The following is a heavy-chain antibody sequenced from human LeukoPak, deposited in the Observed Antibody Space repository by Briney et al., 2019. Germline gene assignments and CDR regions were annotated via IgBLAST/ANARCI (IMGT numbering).Heavy chain of an antibody. D-gene: IGHD3-3*01. V-gene: IGHV3-21*06. CDR3: ARVPGGMEWSDFDY. CDR2: ISSINNYI. Sequence: PGGSLRLSCAASGFSFKDYAMNWVRQAPGKGLEWVSSISSINNYIWYADSVRGRFTISRDNAKNSLYLQINSLRVKDTAVYYCARVPGGMEWSDFDYWGQGTLVAVSS. J-gene: IGHJ4*02. CDR1: GFSFKDYA.